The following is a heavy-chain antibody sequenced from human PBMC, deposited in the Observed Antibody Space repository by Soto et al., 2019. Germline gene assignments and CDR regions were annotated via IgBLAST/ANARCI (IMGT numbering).Heavy chain of an antibody. CDR1: GYTFTSYY. Sequence: ASVKVSCKASGYTFTSYYMHWVRQAPGQGLEWMGIINPSGGSTSYAQKFQGRVTMTRDTSTSTVYMELSSLRSEDTAVYYCARGQGIAEVGIFGTSFDIWGQGTMVTVSS. CDR3: ARGQGIAEVGIFGTSFDI. J-gene: IGHJ3*02. V-gene: IGHV1-46*01. D-gene: IGHD6-13*01. CDR2: INPSGGST.